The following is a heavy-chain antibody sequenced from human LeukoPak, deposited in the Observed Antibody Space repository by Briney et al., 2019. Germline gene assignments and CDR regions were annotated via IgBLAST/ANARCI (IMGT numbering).Heavy chain of an antibody. CDR2: INPSGGST. J-gene: IGHJ4*02. CDR1: GYTFTSYY. CDR3: AREGLIAAAGPVSGVDY. D-gene: IGHD6-13*01. Sequence: ASVKVSCKASGYTFTSYYMHWVRQAPGQGLEWMGIINPSGGSTSYAQKFQGRVTMTRDTSTSTVYMELSSLRSEDTAVYYCAREGLIAAAGPVSGVDYWGQGTLVTVSS. V-gene: IGHV1-46*01.